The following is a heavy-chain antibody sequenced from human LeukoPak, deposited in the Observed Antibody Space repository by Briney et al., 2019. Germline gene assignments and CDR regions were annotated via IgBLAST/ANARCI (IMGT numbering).Heavy chain of an antibody. CDR1: GFTFSSYA. J-gene: IGHJ4*02. D-gene: IGHD1/OR15-1a*01. V-gene: IGHV3-30*04. CDR3: ARGNSGIPDY. CDR2: ISYDGSNK. Sequence: GGSLGLSCAASGFTFSSYAMHWVRQAPGKGLEWVAVISYDGSNKYYADSVKGRFTISRDNSKNTLYLQMSSLRAEDTAVYYCARGNSGIPDYWGQGTLVTVSS.